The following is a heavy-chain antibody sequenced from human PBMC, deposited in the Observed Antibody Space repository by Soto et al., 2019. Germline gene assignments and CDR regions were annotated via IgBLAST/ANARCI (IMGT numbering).Heavy chain of an antibody. D-gene: IGHD6-13*01. V-gene: IGHV3-74*01. CDR3: ARDLLRVNWFDP. J-gene: IGHJ5*02. Sequence: GGSLRLSCAASGLTFRSYWMHWVRQAPGKGLVWVSRINSDGSSTSYADSVKGRFTISRDNAKNTLYLQMNSLRAEDTAVYYCARDLLRVNWFDPWGQGTLVTVSS. CDR1: GLTFRSYW. CDR2: INSDGSST.